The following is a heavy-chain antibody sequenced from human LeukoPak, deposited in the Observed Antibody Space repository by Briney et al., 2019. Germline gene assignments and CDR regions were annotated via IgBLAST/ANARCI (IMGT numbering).Heavy chain of an antibody. Sequence: ASVKVSCKASGYTFTGYYMHWVRQAPGQGLEWMGRINPNSGGTNYAQKFQGRVTMTRDTSISTAYMELSRLRSEDTAVYYCARAPQEVEGAFDIWGQGTMVTVSS. CDR3: ARAPQEVEGAFDI. J-gene: IGHJ3*02. V-gene: IGHV1-2*06. CDR1: GYTFTGYY. CDR2: INPNSGGT.